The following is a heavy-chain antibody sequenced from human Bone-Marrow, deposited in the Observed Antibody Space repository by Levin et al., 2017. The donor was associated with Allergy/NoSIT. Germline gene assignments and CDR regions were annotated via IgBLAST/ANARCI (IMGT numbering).Heavy chain of an antibody. CDR3: TTDLEWLFLNYDYYYYMDV. J-gene: IGHJ6*03. V-gene: IGHV3-15*01. D-gene: IGHD3-3*01. CDR2: IKNKNDGGTT. CDR1: GFTFSNAW. Sequence: PGGSLRLSCAASGFTFSNAWMTWVRQAPGKGLEWVGRIKNKNDGGTTEYAAPGKGRFTIPRDDPQNTLFLQMNSLKTEDTAIYFGTTDLEWLFLNYDYYYYMDVWGKGTTVTVSS.